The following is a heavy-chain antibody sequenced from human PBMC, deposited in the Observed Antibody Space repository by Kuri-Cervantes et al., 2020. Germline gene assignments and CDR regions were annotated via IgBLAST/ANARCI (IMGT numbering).Heavy chain of an antibody. Sequence: ESLKISCAVYGGSFSGYYWSWIRQPPGKGLEWIGEINHSGSTNYNPSLKSRVTISVDTSKNQFSLKLSSVTAADTAVYYCARALSFYDILTGYYRPYYFDYWGQGTLVTVSS. CDR1: GGSFSGYY. CDR3: ARALSFYDILTGYYRPYYFDY. CDR2: INHSGST. D-gene: IGHD3-9*01. V-gene: IGHV4-34*01. J-gene: IGHJ4*02.